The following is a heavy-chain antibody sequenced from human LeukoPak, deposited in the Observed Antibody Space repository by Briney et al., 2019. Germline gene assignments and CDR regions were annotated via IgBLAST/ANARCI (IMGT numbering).Heavy chain of an antibody. D-gene: IGHD3-10*01. CDR3: ARSPDYGSGSYSTSSPLIYYMDV. V-gene: IGHV4-4*07. Sequence: SETLSLTCTVSGGSISSYYWSWIRQPAGKGLEWIGRIYISGSTNYNPSLKSRVTMSVDTSKNQFSLKLSSVTAADTAVYYCARSPDYGSGSYSTSSPLIYYMDVWGKGTTVTISS. CDR2: IYISGST. J-gene: IGHJ6*03. CDR1: GGSISSYY.